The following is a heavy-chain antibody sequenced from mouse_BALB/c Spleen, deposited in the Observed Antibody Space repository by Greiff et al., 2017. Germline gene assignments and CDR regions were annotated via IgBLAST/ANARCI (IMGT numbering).Heavy chain of an antibody. CDR3: ARRVYYFDY. V-gene: IGHV1-4*02. CDR1: GYTFTSYT. J-gene: IGHJ2*01. CDR2: INPSSGYT. Sequence: VQLQQSAAELARPGASVKMSCKASGYTFTSYTMHWVKQRPGQGLVGIGYINPSSGYTKYNQKFKDKTTLTADKSSSTAYMQLSSLTSEDSAVYYCARRVYYFDYWGQGTTLTVSS.